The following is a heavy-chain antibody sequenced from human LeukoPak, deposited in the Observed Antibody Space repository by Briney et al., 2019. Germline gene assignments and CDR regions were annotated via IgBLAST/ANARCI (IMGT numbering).Heavy chain of an antibody. CDR3: ARGRIRYYYDSSGFLRDWFDP. CDR2: ISGYNGNT. CDR1: GYTFMNYG. Sequence: ASVKVSCKASGYTFMNYGISWVRQAPGQGLEWMGWISGYNGNTHYAQKLQGRVTMTTETSTSTAYMELRSLRSDDTAVYYCARGRIRYYYDSSGFLRDWFDPWGQGTQVTVSS. V-gene: IGHV1-18*01. D-gene: IGHD3-22*01. J-gene: IGHJ5*02.